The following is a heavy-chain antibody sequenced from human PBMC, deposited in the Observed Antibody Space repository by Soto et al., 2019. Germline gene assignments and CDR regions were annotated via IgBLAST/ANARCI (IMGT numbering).Heavy chain of an antibody. CDR2: IYSGGAT. J-gene: IGHJ4*02. CDR1: ELTVSSNY. D-gene: IGHD3-10*01. Sequence: PGGSLRLSCAASELTVSSNYMSWVRQAPGKGLEWVSVIYSGGATYYADSVKGRFTISRDTSENTMHLQMNSLRVEDTAVYYCARVRGSGNLLQYFDYWGQGVLVTVAS. V-gene: IGHV3-53*01. CDR3: ARVRGSGNLLQYFDY.